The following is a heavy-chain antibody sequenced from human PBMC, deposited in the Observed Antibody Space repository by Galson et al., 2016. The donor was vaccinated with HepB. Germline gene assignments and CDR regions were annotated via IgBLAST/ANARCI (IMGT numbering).Heavy chain of an antibody. J-gene: IGHJ4*02. D-gene: IGHD5-12*01. Sequence: SLRLSCAASEFNLASFALSWVRQAPGEGMERVSTLCGSGRITHFADSVKGRFTISRHNPNNTLFLQMDSLRVEDTAIYYCAKLSSGYDPSNYWGRGTLVSVSS. CDR2: LCGSGRIT. CDR1: EFNLASFA. CDR3: AKLSSGYDPSNY. V-gene: IGHV3-23*01.